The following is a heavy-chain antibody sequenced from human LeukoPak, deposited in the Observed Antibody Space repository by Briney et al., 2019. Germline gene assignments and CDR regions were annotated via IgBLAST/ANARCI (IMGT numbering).Heavy chain of an antibody. J-gene: IGHJ4*02. CDR2: IYYSGST. CDR3: ARKHSSGWYYFDY. Sequence: SETLSLTCTVSGGSISSYYWSWIRQPPGKGLEWIGYIYYSGSTNYNPSLKSRVTVSVDTSKNRFSLKLSSVTAADTAVYYCARKHSSGWYYFDYWGQGTLVTVSS. V-gene: IGHV4-59*08. CDR1: GGSISSYY. D-gene: IGHD6-19*01.